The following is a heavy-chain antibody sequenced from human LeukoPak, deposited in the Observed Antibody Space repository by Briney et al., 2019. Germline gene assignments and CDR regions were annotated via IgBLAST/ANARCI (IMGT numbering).Heavy chain of an antibody. CDR1: GGSFSGYY. CDR2: INHSGST. V-gene: IGHV4-34*01. D-gene: IGHD3-9*01. J-gene: IGHJ4*02. CDR3: ARLAHFYDILTGYYTYDY. Sequence: SETLSLTCAVYGGSFSGYYWSWIRQPPGKGLEWIGEINHSGSTNYNPSLKSRVAISVDTSKNQFSLELSSVTAADTAVYFCARLAHFYDILTGYYTYDYWGQGNLVTVSS.